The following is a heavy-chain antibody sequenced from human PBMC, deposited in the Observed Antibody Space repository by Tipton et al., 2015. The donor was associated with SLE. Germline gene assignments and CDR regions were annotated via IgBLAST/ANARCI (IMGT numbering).Heavy chain of an antibody. J-gene: IGHJ6*02. CDR2: INSDGSST. V-gene: IGHV3-74*01. CDR3: ARESNGGPRSYGMDV. D-gene: IGHD4-11*01. Sequence: GSLRLSCTASGFTFSSYWMHWVRQAPGKGLVWVSRINSDGSSTSYADSVKGRFTISRDNAKNTLYLQMNSLRAEDTAVYYCARESNGGPRSYGMDVWGQGTTVTVSS. CDR1: GFTFSSYW.